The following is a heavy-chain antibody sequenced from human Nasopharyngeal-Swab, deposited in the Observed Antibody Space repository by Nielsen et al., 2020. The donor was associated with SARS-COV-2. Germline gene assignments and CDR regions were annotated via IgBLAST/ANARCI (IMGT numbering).Heavy chain of an antibody. V-gene: IGHV4-61*02. Sequence: WIRQPPGKGLEWTGRIYTSGSTNYNPSLKSRVTISVDTSKNQFSLKLSSVTAADTAVYYCARGITTLYYYYYMDVWGKGTTVTVSS. CDR3: ARGITTLYYYYYMDV. CDR2: IYTSGST. J-gene: IGHJ6*03. D-gene: IGHD3-10*01.